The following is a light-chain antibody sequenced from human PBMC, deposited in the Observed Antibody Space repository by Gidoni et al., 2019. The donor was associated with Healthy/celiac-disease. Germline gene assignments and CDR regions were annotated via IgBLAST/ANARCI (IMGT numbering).Light chain of an antibody. CDR3: MQALQTPRT. J-gene: IGKJ2*01. Sequence: DIVMTQSPLSLPVTPGEPASISCRSSQSLLHSNGYNYLDWYLQKPGQSLQLLIYLGSNRASGVPDRFSGSGSGTDFTRKISRVEAEDVGVYYCMQALQTPRTFGQGTKLEIK. V-gene: IGKV2-28*01. CDR2: LGS. CDR1: QSLLHSNGYNY.